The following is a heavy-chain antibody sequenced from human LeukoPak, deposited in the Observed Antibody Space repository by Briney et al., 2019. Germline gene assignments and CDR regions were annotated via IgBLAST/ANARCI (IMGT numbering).Heavy chain of an antibody. Sequence: PSQTLSLTCAVSGGFISSGGYSWSRIRQPPGKGLEWIGYIYHSGSTYYNPSLKSRVTISVDRSKNQFSLKLSSVTAADTAVYYCARVKYDILTGYDWFDPWGQGTLVTVSS. J-gene: IGHJ5*02. D-gene: IGHD3-9*01. V-gene: IGHV4-30-2*01. CDR3: ARVKYDILTGYDWFDP. CDR1: GGFISSGGYS. CDR2: IYHSGST.